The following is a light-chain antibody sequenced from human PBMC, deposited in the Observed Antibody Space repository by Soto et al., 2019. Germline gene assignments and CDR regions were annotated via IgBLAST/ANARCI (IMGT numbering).Light chain of an antibody. Sequence: DIQMTQSPSSLSASVADRVTITCRASQTVSIYLNWYRQKPGKAPELLIFAASDLQSGVPSRFSGSGSGTDFTLTISSLQPEDFATYYCQQTYSSPQPFGQGTKVEIK. J-gene: IGKJ1*01. CDR1: QTVSIY. CDR2: AAS. V-gene: IGKV1-39*01. CDR3: QQTYSSPQP.